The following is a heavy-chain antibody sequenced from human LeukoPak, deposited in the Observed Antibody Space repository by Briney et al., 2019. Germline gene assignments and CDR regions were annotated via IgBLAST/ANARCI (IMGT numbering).Heavy chain of an antibody. CDR2: IYYSGST. V-gene: IGHV4-59*01. D-gene: IGHD3-22*01. Sequence: SETLSLTCTVSGGSISSYYWSWIRQPPGKGLEWIGYIYYSGSTNYNPSLKSRVTISVDTSKNQFSLKLSSVTAADTAVYYCARDRPQNYYDSSGYDAFDIWGQGTMVTVSS. CDR1: GGSISSYY. J-gene: IGHJ3*02. CDR3: ARDRPQNYYDSSGYDAFDI.